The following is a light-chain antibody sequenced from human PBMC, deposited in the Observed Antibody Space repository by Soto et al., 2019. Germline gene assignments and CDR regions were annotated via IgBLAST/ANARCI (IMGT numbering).Light chain of an antibody. Sequence: DIQMTQSPSSLSASVGDRVTITCRASQTISTSLNWYQHKPGKAPKVLIFGASGLQSGVPSRFSGSGSGTDFTLTISSLQPEDFATYYCQQSYSAPPTFGGGTKVEIK. J-gene: IGKJ4*01. V-gene: IGKV1-39*01. CDR3: QQSYSAPPT. CDR2: GAS. CDR1: QTISTS.